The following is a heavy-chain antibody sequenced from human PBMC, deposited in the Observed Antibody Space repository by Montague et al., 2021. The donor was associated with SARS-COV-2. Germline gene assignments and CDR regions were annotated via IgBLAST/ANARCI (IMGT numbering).Heavy chain of an antibody. J-gene: IGHJ6*02. CDR1: GFTFSSYW. CDR3: ARDMGVGYSYGQYYYGMDV. V-gene: IGHV3-7*01. CDR2: IKQDGSEK. D-gene: IGHD5-18*01. Sequence: SLRLSCAASGFTFSSYWMSWVRQAPGKGLEWVANIKQDGSEKYYVDSVKGRLTISRDNAKNSLYLQMNSLRAEDTAVYYCARDMGVGYSYGQYYYGMDVWGQGTTVTVSS.